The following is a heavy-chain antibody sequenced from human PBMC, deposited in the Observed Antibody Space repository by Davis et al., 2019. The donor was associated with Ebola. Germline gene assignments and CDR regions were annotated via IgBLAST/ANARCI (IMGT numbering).Heavy chain of an antibody. V-gene: IGHV1-18*01. J-gene: IGHJ6*02. Sequence: ASVKVSCKASGYTFTSYAMHWVRQAPGQGLEWMGWISAYNGNTNYAQKLQGRVTMTTDTSTSTAYMELRSLRSDDTAVYYCARVSSPYYYYGMDVWGQGTTVTVSS. D-gene: IGHD6-13*01. CDR3: ARVSSPYYYYGMDV. CDR1: GYTFTSYA. CDR2: ISAYNGNT.